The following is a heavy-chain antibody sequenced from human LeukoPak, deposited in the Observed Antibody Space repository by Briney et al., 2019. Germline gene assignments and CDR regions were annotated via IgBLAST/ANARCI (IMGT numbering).Heavy chain of an antibody. J-gene: IGHJ5*01. CDR2: LVPILETS. CDR1: GYTFTSYY. V-gene: IGHV1-69*13. Sequence: SVKVSCKASGYTFTSYYIHWVRQAPGQGLEWVGGLVPILETSNYAQTFQRRVTITADESATTAYLEMSSLRSNDTAVYYCARDLGAAGFATRLDSWGQGTLVTVSS. CDR3: ARDLGAAGFATRLDS. D-gene: IGHD6-13*01.